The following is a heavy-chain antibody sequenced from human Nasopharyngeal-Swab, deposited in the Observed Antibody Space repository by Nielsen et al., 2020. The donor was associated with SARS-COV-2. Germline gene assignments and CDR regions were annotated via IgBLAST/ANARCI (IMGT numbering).Heavy chain of an antibody. D-gene: IGHD3-9*01. J-gene: IGHJ4*02. CDR3: ASDFDKDR. Sequence: GESLKISCASSGFSFRDSWIHWVRQSPGKGLQWVSRVNGDGSRSGYADSVRGRFTISSDNARNTVYLQMSSLRVEDTAGYYCASDFDKDRWGQGTLVTVSS. CDR1: GFSFRDSW. V-gene: IGHV3-74*01. CDR2: VNGDGSRS.